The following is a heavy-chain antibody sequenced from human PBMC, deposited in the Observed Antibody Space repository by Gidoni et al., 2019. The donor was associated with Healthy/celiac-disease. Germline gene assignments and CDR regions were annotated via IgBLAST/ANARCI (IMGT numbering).Heavy chain of an antibody. J-gene: IGHJ4*02. V-gene: IGHV4-39*07. CDR1: GGSISSSSYY. D-gene: IGHD1-26*01. Sequence: QLQLQESGPGLVKPSETLSLTCTVDGGSISSSSYYWGWLRKPPGTGLELIGSIYYSGSTYYTPSLKRRVTISVDTSKNQFSLKLSSVTAADTAVYYCARVGSGSYSDYWGQGTLVTVSS. CDR3: ARVGSGSYSDY. CDR2: IYYSGST.